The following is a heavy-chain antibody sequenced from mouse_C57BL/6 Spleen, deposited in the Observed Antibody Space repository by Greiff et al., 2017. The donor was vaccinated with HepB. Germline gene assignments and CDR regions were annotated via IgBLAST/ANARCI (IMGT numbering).Heavy chain of an antibody. CDR2: IDPSDSET. V-gene: IGHV1-52*01. Sequence: QVQLQQPGAELVRPGSSVKLSCKASGYTFTSYWMHWVKQRPIQGLEWIGNIDPSDSETHYNQKFKDKATLTVDKSSSTAYMQLSSLTSEDSAVYYCARWLITTVVDYFDVWGTGTTVTVSS. CDR1: GYTFTSYW. CDR3: ARWLITTVVDYFDV. D-gene: IGHD1-1*01. J-gene: IGHJ1*03.